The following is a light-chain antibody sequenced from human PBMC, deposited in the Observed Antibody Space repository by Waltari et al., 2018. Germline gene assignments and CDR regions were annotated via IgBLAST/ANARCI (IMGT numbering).Light chain of an antibody. CDR3: SSYAGADYHYV. J-gene: IGLJ1*01. V-gene: IGLV2-8*01. Sequence: QSALTQPPSPSGSPGQSVTISCTGTSHDVGGYNCDSPYQQHPGKVPKLTIYEVTKRPSGVPDRFSGSKSGHTASLTISGLQAEDEADYYCSSYAGADYHYVFGTGTKVTVL. CDR1: SHDVGGYNC. CDR2: EVT.